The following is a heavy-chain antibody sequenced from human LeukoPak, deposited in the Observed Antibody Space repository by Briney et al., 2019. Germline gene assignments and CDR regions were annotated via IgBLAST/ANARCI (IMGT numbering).Heavy chain of an antibody. J-gene: IGHJ6*02. V-gene: IGHV3-30*04. CDR3: ARPMYYYDSSGSLAV. Sequence: PGGSLRLSCAASGFTFSSYGIYWVRQAPGKWLEWVALISSNGKNKDYADSVKGRFTISRDNSENTLYLQMNSLRAEDTAVYYCARPMYYYDSSGSLAVWGQGTTVTVTS. CDR2: ISSNGKNK. D-gene: IGHD3-22*01. CDR1: GFTFSSYG.